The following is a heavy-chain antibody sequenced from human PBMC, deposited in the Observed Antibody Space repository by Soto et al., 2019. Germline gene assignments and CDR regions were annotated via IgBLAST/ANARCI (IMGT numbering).Heavy chain of an antibody. CDR3: ARGNVYCTNGVCSYHYYYYGMDV. CDR1: GGTFSSYT. V-gene: IGHV1-69*02. J-gene: IGHJ6*02. CDR2: IIPIPGIA. D-gene: IGHD2-8*01. Sequence: EASVKVSCKASGGTFSSYTISWVRQAPGQGLEWMGRIIPIPGIANYAQKFQGRVTMTRNTSISTAYMELSSLRSEDTAVYYCARGNVYCTNGVCSYHYYYYGMDVWGQGTTVTVSS.